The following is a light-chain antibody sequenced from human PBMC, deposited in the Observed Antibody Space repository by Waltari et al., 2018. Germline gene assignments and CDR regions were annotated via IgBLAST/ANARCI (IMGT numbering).Light chain of an antibody. CDR3: ATWDDSLSGDV. J-gene: IGLJ1*01. CDR2: KDS. Sequence: QSVLTQPPSASGTPGQRVTISCSGSSSNIGGNYVFWFHQLPGTAPKVLIYKDSQRPSGAPDRFAGSKSVTPASLDIRGLRSEDEADYYCATWDDSLSGDVFGSGTKVTVL. CDR1: SSNIGGNY. V-gene: IGLV1-47*01.